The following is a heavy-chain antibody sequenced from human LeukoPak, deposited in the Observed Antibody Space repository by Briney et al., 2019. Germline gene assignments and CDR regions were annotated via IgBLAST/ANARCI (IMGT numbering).Heavy chain of an antibody. CDR1: GGSISSYY. V-gene: IGHV4-4*07. D-gene: IGHD3-16*02. CDR3: ARDGRDRNVWGSYRFDY. Sequence: SETLSLTCTVSGGSISSYYWSWIRQPAGKGLEWIGRIYTSGSTNYNPSLKSRVTMSVGTSKDQFSLKLSSVTAADTAVYYCARDGRDRNVWGSYRFDYWGQGTLVTVSS. CDR2: IYTSGST. J-gene: IGHJ4*02.